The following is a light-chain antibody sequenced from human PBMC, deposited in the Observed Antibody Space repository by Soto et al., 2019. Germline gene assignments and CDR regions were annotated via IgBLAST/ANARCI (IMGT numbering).Light chain of an antibody. CDR2: DAS. J-gene: IGKJ1*01. V-gene: IGKV1-33*01. CDR3: QQYDNLPWT. Sequence: DLQMTQSPSSLSASVGDRVTITCQASQDISNYLNWYQQKPGKAPKLLIYDASNLETGVPSRFSGSGSGTDFTFTISSLQPEDIATYYCQQYDNLPWT. CDR1: QDISNY.